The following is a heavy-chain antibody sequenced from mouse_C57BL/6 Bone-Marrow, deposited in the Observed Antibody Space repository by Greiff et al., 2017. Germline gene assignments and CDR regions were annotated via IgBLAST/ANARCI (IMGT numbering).Heavy chain of an antibody. CDR3: AKKGRGCWLAY. Sequence: QVQLQQSGPGLVQPSQSLSITCTVSGFSLTSYGVHWVRQSPGKGLEWLGVIWRGGSTDYNAAFMSRLFITKDNSKSQVFIKRNSLQAEDTAIDDCAKKGRGCWLAYWGQGTLVTVSA. CDR1: GFSLTSYG. J-gene: IGHJ3*01. V-gene: IGHV2-5*01. CDR2: IWRGGST.